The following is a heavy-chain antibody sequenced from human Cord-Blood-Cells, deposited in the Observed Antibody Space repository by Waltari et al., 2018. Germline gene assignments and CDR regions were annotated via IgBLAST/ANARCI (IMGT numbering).Heavy chain of an antibody. CDR2: IIPIFGTA. CDR1: GGTFSSSA. J-gene: IGHJ6*02. V-gene: IGHV1-69*06. CDR3: ARALAVRSEPYYYYGMDV. D-gene: IGHD1-1*01. Sequence: QVQLVQSGAEVKKPGSSVKVSCKASGGTFSSSAISRVRPAPGQGLEWMGGIIPIFGTANYAQKFQGRVTITADKSTSTAYMELSSLRSEDTAVYYCARALAVRSEPYYYYGMDVWGQGTTVTVSS.